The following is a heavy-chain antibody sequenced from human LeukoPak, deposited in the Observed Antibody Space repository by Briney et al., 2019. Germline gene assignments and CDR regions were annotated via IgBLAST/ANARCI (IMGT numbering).Heavy chain of an antibody. V-gene: IGHV3-23*01. J-gene: IGHJ5*02. CDR2: IRTSGDNT. CDR3: AKCVTGWPNWFDP. D-gene: IGHD6-19*01. Sequence: GGSLRLSCAASGFTFSSYAMSWVRQAPGKGLEWVSTIRTSGDNTYYADSVKGRFTISRDNSENTLYLQMISLRAEDTALYYCAKCVTGWPNWFDPWGQGTLVTVSS. CDR1: GFTFSSYA.